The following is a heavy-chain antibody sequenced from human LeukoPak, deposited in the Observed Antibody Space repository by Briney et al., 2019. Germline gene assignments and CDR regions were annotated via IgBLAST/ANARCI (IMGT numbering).Heavy chain of an antibody. CDR3: VRTVGATGDHWDY. CDR1: GYSISSGYY. V-gene: IGHV4-38-2*01. Sequence: PSETLSLTCAVSGYSISSGYYWGWIRQPPGKGLEWIGSIYHSGSTYYNPSLKSRVTISVDTSKNQFSLKLSSVTAADTAVYYCVRTVGATGDHWDYWGQGTLVTVSS. CDR2: IYHSGST. D-gene: IGHD1-26*01. J-gene: IGHJ4*02.